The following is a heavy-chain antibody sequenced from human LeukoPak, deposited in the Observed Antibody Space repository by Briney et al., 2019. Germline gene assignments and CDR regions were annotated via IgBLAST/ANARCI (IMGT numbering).Heavy chain of an antibody. CDR2: ISSSSSTI. CDR1: RITFSSYS. V-gene: IGHV3-48*01. J-gene: IGHJ4*02. D-gene: IGHD4-17*01. CDR3: AREPPVYGDLGIDY. Sequence: GGSLRLSCAASRITFSSYSMNWVRQAPGKGLEWVSYISSSSSTIYYADSVKGRFTISRDNAKNSLYLQMNSLRAEDTAVYYCAREPPVYGDLGIDYWGQGTLVTVSS.